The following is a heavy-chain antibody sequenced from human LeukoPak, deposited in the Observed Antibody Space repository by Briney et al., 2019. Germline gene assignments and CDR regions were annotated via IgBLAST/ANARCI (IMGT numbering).Heavy chain of an antibody. CDR3: ARGTTGFGVVSRY. V-gene: IGHV1-8*01. CDR1: GYTFTSYD. CDR2: MNPNSGDT. D-gene: IGHD3-3*01. J-gene: IGHJ4*02. Sequence: AASVKVSCKASGYTFTSYDINWVRQATGQGLEWMGWMNPNSGDTGYAQKFQGRVTMTRNTSISTAYMELSSLRSEDTAVYYCARGTTGFGVVSRYWGQGTLVTVSS.